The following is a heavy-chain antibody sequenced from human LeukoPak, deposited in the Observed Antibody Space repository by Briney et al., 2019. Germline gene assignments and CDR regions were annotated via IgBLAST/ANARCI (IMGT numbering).Heavy chain of an antibody. J-gene: IGHJ4*02. CDR3: AKVAGKIGYYFDY. D-gene: IGHD6-19*01. Sequence: GGSLRLSCKASGFTFSSYGMYWVRQAPGKGLEWVAFIRYDGSNKYYADSVKGRFTISRDNSKNTLYLQMNSLRAEDTAVYYCAKVAGKIGYYFDYWGQGTLVTVSS. CDR1: GFTFSSYG. V-gene: IGHV3-30*02. CDR2: IRYDGSNK.